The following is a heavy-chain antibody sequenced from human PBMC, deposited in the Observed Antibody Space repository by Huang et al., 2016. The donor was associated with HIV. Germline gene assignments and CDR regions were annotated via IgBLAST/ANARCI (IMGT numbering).Heavy chain of an antibody. CDR1: GFTFSSYA. V-gene: IGHV3-23*01. CDR2: ISGGVGST. CDR3: AKDPYSSSWFDHFDY. J-gene: IGHJ4*02. Sequence: EVQLLESGGGLVQPGGSLRLSCAASGFTFSSYAMSWVRQAPGKGLEWVSVISGGVGSTYYADSVKGRFTISRDNSKNTLYLQMNSLRAEDAAVYYCAKDPYSSSWFDHFDYWGQGTLVTVSS. D-gene: IGHD6-13*01.